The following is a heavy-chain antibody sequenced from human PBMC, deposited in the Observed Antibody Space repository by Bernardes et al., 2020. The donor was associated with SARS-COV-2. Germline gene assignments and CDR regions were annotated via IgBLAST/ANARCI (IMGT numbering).Heavy chain of an antibody. J-gene: IGHJ4*02. D-gene: IGHD1-26*01. Sequence: SETLSLTCTGSGGSISNYYWSWIRQPPGKGLEWIAYIQYSGSTSYSPSLKSRVTISVDTSKNQFSLKLSSVTAADTAVYYCAREWSSFDYWGQGALVTVSS. CDR1: GGSISNYY. CDR3: AREWSSFDY. CDR2: IQYSGST. V-gene: IGHV4-59*01.